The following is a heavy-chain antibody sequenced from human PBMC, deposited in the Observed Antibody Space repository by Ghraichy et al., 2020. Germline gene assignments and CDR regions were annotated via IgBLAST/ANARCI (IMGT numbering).Heavy chain of an antibody. CDR2: ITSSSRTI. CDR1: GFTLSGYS. CDR3: ARGSRVVRFFYYTGMDV. D-gene: IGHD4-23*01. V-gene: IGHV3-48*02. J-gene: IGHJ6*02. Sequence: GESLNISCVASGFTLSGYSMNWVRQSPGKGLEWVAYITSSSRTISYADSVKGRFAISRDNAQNSLFLQMNNLREEDTAVYYCARGSRVVRFFYYTGMDVWGQGTTVTGSS.